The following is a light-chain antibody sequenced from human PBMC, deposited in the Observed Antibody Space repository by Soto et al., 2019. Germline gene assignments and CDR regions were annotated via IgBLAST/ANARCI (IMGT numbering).Light chain of an antibody. V-gene: IGKV2D-29*02. CDR3: MRSTQLPPT. CDR1: QSLLHITGETF. Sequence: DIVMTQAPLSLPVTPGEPASISCKSSQSLLHITGETFLFWYLQKPGQSPQLLIYEVSTRVSGVPDRFSGSGSGTDFTLEISRVETDDVGIYYCMRSTQLPPTFGQGTRL. J-gene: IGKJ5*01. CDR2: EVS.